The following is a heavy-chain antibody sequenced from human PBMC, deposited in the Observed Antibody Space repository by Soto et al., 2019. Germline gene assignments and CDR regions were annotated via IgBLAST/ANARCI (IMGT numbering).Heavy chain of an antibody. CDR1: GYTFTSYG. D-gene: IGHD3-16*02. CDR3: ARAWFDYDHVWGSYRDLLFDY. V-gene: IGHV1-18*01. Sequence: ASVKVSCKASGYTFTSYGISWVRQAPGQGLEWMGWISAYNGNTNYAQKLQGRVTMTTDTSTSTAYMELRSLRSDDTAVYYCARAWFDYDHVWGSYRDLLFDYWGQGTLVTVSS. CDR2: ISAYNGNT. J-gene: IGHJ4*02.